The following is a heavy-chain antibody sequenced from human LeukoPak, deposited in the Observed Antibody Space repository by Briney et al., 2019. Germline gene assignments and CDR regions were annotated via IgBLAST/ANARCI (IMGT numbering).Heavy chain of an antibody. J-gene: IGHJ4*02. CDR3: AIGYSGYDPNFDF. V-gene: IGHV5-10-1*01. CDR2: IDPSDSYT. Sequence: GESLKISCKGSGYSFTNYWITWVRQMPGKGLEWMGRIDPSDSYTNYSPSFQGPVTISSDRYISTAYLQWSSLKASDTAMYYCAIGYSGYDPNFDFWGRGTLVTVSS. D-gene: IGHD5-12*01. CDR1: GYSFTNYW.